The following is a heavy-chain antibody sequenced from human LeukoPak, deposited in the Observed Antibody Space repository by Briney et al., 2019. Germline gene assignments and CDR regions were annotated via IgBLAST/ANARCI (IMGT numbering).Heavy chain of an antibody. CDR3: ARETYYYDSSGPDGAFDI. Sequence: SSETLSLTCTVSGGSISTYYWSWIRPPPGKGLEWIGYIYYSGSTNYNPSLKSRVTISVDTSKNQFSLKLSSVTAADTAVYYCARETYYYDSSGPDGAFDIWGQGTMVTVSS. CDR2: IYYSGST. V-gene: IGHV4-59*01. D-gene: IGHD3-22*01. J-gene: IGHJ3*02. CDR1: GGSISTYY.